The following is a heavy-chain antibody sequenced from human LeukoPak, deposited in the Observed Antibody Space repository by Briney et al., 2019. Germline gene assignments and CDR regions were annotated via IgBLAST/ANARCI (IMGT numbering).Heavy chain of an antibody. CDR2: IDDSGVIR. J-gene: IGHJ6*02. CDR1: GFTFNSYW. CDR3: AKRLKRNYYYHYAMDV. V-gene: IGHV3-23*01. D-gene: IGHD3-22*01. Sequence: GGSLRLSCAASGFTFNSYWLLWVRQAPGKGLEWVSRIDDSGVIRSYADSVKGRFTISRDNSKMTLTLQMNSLRAEDTAVYYCAKRLKRNYYYHYAMDVWGQGTTVTVSS.